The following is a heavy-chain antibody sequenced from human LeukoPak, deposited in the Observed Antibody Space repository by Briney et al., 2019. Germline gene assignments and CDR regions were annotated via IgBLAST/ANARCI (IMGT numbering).Heavy chain of an antibody. D-gene: IGHD3-10*01. V-gene: IGHV4-59*01. J-gene: IGHJ4*02. CDR2: IYNTGST. Sequence: SGTLSLTCTVSGGSISSYYWNWIRQPPGKGLEWIGYIYNTGSTSNNPSLKSRVTISVDTSKKHFSLRLSSVTAADTAVYYCARETPYGSGSYPFDYWGQGILVTVSS. CDR1: GGSISSYY. CDR3: ARETPYGSGSYPFDY.